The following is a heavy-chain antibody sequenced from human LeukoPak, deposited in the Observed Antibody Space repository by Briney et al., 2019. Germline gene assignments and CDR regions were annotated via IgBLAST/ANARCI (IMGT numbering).Heavy chain of an antibody. CDR1: GFTFSSYS. D-gene: IGHD3-16*01. CDR3: AREGARLTLDY. CDR2: ISSSSSYI. Sequence: GGSLRLSCAASGFTFSSYSMNWVRQAPGKGLEWVSSISSSSSYIYYADPVKGRFTISRDNAKNSLYLQMNSLRAEDTAVYYCAREGARLTLDYWGQGTLVTVSS. V-gene: IGHV3-21*01. J-gene: IGHJ4*02.